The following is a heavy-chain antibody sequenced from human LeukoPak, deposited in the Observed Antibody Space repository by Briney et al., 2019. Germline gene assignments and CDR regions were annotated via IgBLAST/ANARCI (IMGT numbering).Heavy chain of an antibody. J-gene: IGHJ4*02. CDR2: IKQDGSER. V-gene: IGHV3-7*05. CDR1: GFTLSDYY. D-gene: IGHD1-14*01. Sequence: PGGSLRLSCMASGFTLSDYYMIWVRQTPGKGLEWVANIKQDGSERNYVGSVKGRFTISRDNAKNSLYLQMNSLSAEDTAVYYCARGGRQGTGDYWGQGTLVTVSS. CDR3: ARGGRQGTGDY.